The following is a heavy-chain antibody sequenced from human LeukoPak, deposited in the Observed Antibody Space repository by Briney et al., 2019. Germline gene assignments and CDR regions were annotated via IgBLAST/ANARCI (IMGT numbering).Heavy chain of an antibody. CDR1: GYSISSGYY. CDR2: IYHSGST. CDR3: ARQWGYCSSTSCYSPTRFDS. J-gene: IGHJ5*01. D-gene: IGHD2-2*02. Sequence: SETLSLTCAVSGYSISSGYYWGWIRQHPGKGLEWIGSIYHSGSTYYNPSLKSRVTISVDTSKNQFSLKLSSVTAADTAVYYCARQWGYCSSTSCYSPTRFDSWGQGTLVTVSS. V-gene: IGHV4-38-2*01.